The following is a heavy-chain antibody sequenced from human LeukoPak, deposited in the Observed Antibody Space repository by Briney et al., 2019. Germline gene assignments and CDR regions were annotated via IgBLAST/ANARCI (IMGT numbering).Heavy chain of an antibody. CDR1: GGSFSGYY. J-gene: IGHJ5*02. CDR2: INHSGST. D-gene: IGHD2-21*02. CDR3: ARGLLFSWFDP. V-gene: IGHV4-34*01. Sequence: PSETLSLTCAVYGGSFSGYYWSWIRQPPGKGLEWIGEINHSGSTNYNPSLKGRVTISVDTSKNQFSLKLSSVTAADTAVYYCARGLLFSWFDPWGQGTLVTVSS.